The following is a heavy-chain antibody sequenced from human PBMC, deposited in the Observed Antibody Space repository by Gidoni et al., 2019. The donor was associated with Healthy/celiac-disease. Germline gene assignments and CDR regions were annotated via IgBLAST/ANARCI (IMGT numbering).Heavy chain of an antibody. D-gene: IGHD5-12*01. CDR2: ISGSGGSK. CDR3: AKDSRWLQPKSIDY. V-gene: IGHV3-23*01. CDR1: GFTFRSYA. Sequence: EVQLLESGGGLVQPGGSLRLACAASGFTFRSYAMSWVRQAPGKGLEWVSAISGSGGSKYYADSVKGRFTISRDNSKNTLYLQMNSLRAEDTAVYYCAKDSRWLQPKSIDYWGQGTLVTVSS. J-gene: IGHJ4*02.